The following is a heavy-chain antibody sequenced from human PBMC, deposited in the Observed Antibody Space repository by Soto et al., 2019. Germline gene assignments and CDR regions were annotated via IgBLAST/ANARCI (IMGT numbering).Heavy chain of an antibody. D-gene: IGHD3-22*01. V-gene: IGHV3-23*01. CDR1: GFPFSSYA. CDR2: ISGSGGST. J-gene: IGHJ5*02. Sequence: GGSLRLSCAASGFPFSSYAMSWVRQAPGKGLEWVSAISGSGGSTYYADSVKGRFTISRDNSKNTLYLQMNSLRAEDTAVYYCAKGRPLYYYDSSGPHGVNWFDPWGQGTLVTVSS. CDR3: AKGRPLYYYDSSGPHGVNWFDP.